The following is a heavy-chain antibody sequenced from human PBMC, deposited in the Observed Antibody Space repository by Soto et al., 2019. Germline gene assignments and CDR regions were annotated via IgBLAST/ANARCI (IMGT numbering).Heavy chain of an antibody. CDR2: ITWNSANI. CDR1: GFTFDDYA. D-gene: IGHD1-26*01. V-gene: IGHV3-9*01. CDR3: ARRRPLVQLGYYFDS. J-gene: IGHJ4*02. Sequence: EVQLVESGGGLVQPGRSLRLSCAASGFTFDDYAIHWVRQAPGKGLEWVSGITWNSANIDYADSVKGRFTISRDNAKNSLYLQMSSLRPEDTAIYLCARRRPLVQLGYYFDSWGQGTLVTVSS.